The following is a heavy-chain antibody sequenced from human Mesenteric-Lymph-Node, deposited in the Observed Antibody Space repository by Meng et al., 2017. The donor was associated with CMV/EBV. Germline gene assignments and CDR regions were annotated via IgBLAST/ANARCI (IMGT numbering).Heavy chain of an antibody. D-gene: IGHD2-15*01. J-gene: IGHJ4*02. V-gene: IGHV3-64*02. CDR1: GLTFTSYT. CDR2: ITSGGST. Sequence: GGSLRLSCAASGLTFTSYTMFWVRQAPGKGLEYVSGITSGGSTFYADSVKGRFTISRDNSKNTLYLQMGSLRTEDMAVYYCHSELYCSHQSCDDYWGQGTLVTVSS. CDR3: HSELYCSHQSCDDY.